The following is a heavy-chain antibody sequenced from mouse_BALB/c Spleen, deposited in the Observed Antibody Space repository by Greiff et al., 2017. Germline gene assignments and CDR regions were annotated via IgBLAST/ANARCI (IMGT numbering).Heavy chain of an antibody. CDR3: AREDYPLDY. CDR1: GYSFTSYW. Sequence: QVQLQQPGAELVRPGASVKLSCKASGYSFTSYWMNWVKQRPGQGLEWIGMINPSDSETRLNQKFKDKATLTVDKSSSTAYMQLSSPTSEDSAVYYCAREDYPLDYWGQGTTLTVSS. D-gene: IGHD5-5*01. CDR2: INPSDSET. J-gene: IGHJ2*01. V-gene: IGHV1-61*01.